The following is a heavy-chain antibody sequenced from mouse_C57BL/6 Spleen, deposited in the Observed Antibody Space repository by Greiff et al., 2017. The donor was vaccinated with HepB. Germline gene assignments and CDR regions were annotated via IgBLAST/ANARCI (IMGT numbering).Heavy chain of an antibody. V-gene: IGHV1-4*01. CDR1: GYTFTSYT. D-gene: IGHD2-2*01. CDR2: INPSSGYT. CDR3: ARSGTPDGYDRYFDV. J-gene: IGHJ1*03. Sequence: QVQLQQSGAELARPGASVKMSCKASGYTFTSYTMHWVKQRPGQGLEWIGYINPSSGYTKYNQKFKDKATLTADKSSSTAYMQLSSLTSEDSAVYSCARSGTPDGYDRYFDVWGTGTTVTVSS.